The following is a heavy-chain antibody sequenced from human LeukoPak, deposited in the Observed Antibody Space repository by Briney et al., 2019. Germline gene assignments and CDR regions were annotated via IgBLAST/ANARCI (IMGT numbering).Heavy chain of an antibody. CDR1: GFTFRSYE. J-gene: IGHJ4*02. D-gene: IGHD2-2*02. V-gene: IGHV3-21*01. CDR3: ASSGYCSSTSCYTRLDY. Sequence: GGSLRLSCAASGFTFRSYEMNWVRQAPGKGLEWVSSISSSSSYIYYADSVKGRFTISRDNAKKSLYLQMNSLRAEDTAVYYCASSGYCSSTSCYTRLDYWGQGTLVTVSS. CDR2: ISSSSSYI.